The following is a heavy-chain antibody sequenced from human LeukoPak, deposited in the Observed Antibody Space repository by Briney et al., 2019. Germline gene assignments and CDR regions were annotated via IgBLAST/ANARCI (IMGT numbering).Heavy chain of an antibody. Sequence: GGSLRLSCAASGFTFSSYGMHWVRQAPGKGLEWVAVIWYDGSNKYYADSVKGRFTISRDNSKNTLDLQMNSLRAADTAVYYCARDGLRGNNWFDPWGQGTLVTVSS. CDR1: GFTFSSYG. CDR2: IWYDGSNK. J-gene: IGHJ5*02. CDR3: ARDGLRGNNWFDP. V-gene: IGHV3-33*08. D-gene: IGHD5-24*01.